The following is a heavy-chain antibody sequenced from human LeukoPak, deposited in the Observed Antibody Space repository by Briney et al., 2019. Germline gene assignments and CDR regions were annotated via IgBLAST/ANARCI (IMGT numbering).Heavy chain of an antibody. Sequence: PGGSLRLSCAASGFTVSSNYMSWVRQAPGKGLEWVSVTYSGGRTYYADSVKGRFTISRDNAKNSLYLQMNSLRAEDTAVYYCARGGAYGDHVDYWGQGTLVTVSS. V-gene: IGHV3-53*01. J-gene: IGHJ4*02. CDR2: TYSGGRT. CDR3: ARGGAYGDHVDY. D-gene: IGHD4-17*01. CDR1: GFTVSSNY.